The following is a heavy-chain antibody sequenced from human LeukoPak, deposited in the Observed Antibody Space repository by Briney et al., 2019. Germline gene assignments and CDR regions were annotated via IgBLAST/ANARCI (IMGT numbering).Heavy chain of an antibody. J-gene: IGHJ4*02. CDR1: GFTFSSYG. CDR3: ARQEDGGDAFDY. V-gene: IGHV3-7*01. Sequence: GGSLRLSCAASGFTFSSYGMHWVRQAPGKGLEWVANMDEDGREKYYVDSVKGRFTISRDNAKTSLYLQLNSLRAEDTAVYYCARQEDGGDAFDYWGQGTLVTVSS. D-gene: IGHD2-21*02. CDR2: MDEDGREK.